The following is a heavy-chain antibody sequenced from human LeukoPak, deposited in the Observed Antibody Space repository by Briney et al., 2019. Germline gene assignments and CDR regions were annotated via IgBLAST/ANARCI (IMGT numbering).Heavy chain of an antibody. J-gene: IGHJ4*02. CDR1: GFTFSSYD. V-gene: IGHV3-23*01. D-gene: IGHD3-22*01. CDR3: AKRDSSGSYYFDY. Sequence: PGGTLRLSCAASGFTFSSYDMSWVRQAPGKGLEWVSTINSYGAYTYYADSVRGRFTISRDNSKNTLYLQMNSLRAEDTAVFYCAKRDSSGSYYFDYWGLGTLVTVSS. CDR2: INSYGAYT.